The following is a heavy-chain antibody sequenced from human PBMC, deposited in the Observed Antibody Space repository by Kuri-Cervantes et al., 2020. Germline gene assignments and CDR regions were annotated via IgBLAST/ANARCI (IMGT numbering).Heavy chain of an antibody. CDR2: ISYDGSNE. CDR1: GFTFYSYG. D-gene: IGHD6-13*01. CDR3: AREGAGYSSSWYSSGPRSYYYYYGMDI. J-gene: IGHJ6*02. Sequence: GGSLRLSCAASGFTFYSYGMHWVRQAPGKGLEWVAVISYDGSNEYYADSVKGRFTISRDNAKNSLYLQMNSLRDEDTAVYYRAREGAGYSSSWYSSGPRSYYYYYGMDIWGQGTTVTV. V-gene: IGHV3-30*03.